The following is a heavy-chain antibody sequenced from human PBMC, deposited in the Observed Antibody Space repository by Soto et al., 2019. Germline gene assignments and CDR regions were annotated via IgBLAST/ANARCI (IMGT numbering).Heavy chain of an antibody. CDR1: GFTFSIYG. CDR3: ARVGGRFVWDVKNDAFDM. V-gene: IGHV3-30*03. J-gene: IGHJ3*02. D-gene: IGHD3-16*01. Sequence: LRLSCAVSGFTFSIYGMQWVRQAPGKGLECVAGISYDGSDKYYVDSVKGRFTISRDNSKNTLYLQMNSLRAEDTAVYYCARVGGRFVWDVKNDAFDMWGRGTMVTVSS. CDR2: ISYDGSDK.